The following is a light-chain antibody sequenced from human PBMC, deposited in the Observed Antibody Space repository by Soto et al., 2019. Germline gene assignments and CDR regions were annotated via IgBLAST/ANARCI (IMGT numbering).Light chain of an antibody. CDR2: GVS. V-gene: IGKV3-20*01. J-gene: IGKJ1*01. Sequence: EIVRTQSPGPLSLSPGERATLSCRASQSVSSNYFAWYQQKPGQAPRLLIYGVSSRPTGIPDRFSGSGSGTDFTLTISRLEPEDFAVYYCEQYGSSPRTFGQGTKVDIK. CDR1: QSVSSNY. CDR3: EQYGSSPRT.